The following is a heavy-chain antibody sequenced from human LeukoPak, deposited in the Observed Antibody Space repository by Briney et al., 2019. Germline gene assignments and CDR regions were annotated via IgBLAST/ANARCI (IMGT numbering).Heavy chain of an antibody. D-gene: IGHD4-17*01. V-gene: IGHV4-34*01. CDR3: ARGGSTVTWELWLDGMDV. CDR1: GGSISSYY. J-gene: IGHJ6*02. CDR2: INHSGST. Sequence: SETLSLTCTVSGGSISSYYWSWIRQPPGKGLEWIGEINHSGSTNYNPSLKSRVTISVDTSKNQFSLKLSSVTAADTAVYYCARGGSTVTWELWLDGMDVWGQGTTVTVSS.